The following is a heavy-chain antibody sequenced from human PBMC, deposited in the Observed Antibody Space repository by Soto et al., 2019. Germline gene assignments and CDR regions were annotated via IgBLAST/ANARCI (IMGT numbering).Heavy chain of an antibody. Sequence: ASVKVSCKASGYTFTSYGISWVRQAPGQGLEWMGWISAYNGNTNYAQKLQGRVTMTTDTSTSTAYMELRSLRSDDTAVYYCARGDYYDTSGYTFDYWGQGTLATVSS. D-gene: IGHD3-22*01. V-gene: IGHV1-18*01. CDR1: GYTFTSYG. J-gene: IGHJ4*02. CDR3: ARGDYYDTSGYTFDY. CDR2: ISAYNGNT.